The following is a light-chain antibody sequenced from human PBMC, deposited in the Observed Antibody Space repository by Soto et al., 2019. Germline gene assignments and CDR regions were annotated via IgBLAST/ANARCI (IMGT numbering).Light chain of an antibody. CDR3: QHYNSYSEA. CDR1: QSISSW. V-gene: IGKV1-5*03. J-gene: IGKJ1*01. CDR2: KAS. Sequence: DIQMTQSPSTLCASVGDRVTITCRASQSISSWLAWYQQKPGKAPKLLIYKASTLKSGVPSRFSGSGSWTGFTLTISSLQPDDFATYYCQHYNSYSEAFGQGTKVDI.